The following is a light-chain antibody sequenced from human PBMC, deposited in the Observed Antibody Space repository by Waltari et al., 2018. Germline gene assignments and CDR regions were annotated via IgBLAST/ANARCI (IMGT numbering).Light chain of an antibody. Sequence: QTVVPQEPSLSVSPGGTVTLTCTLTPGSLSTTSYATWYQQTPGQAPRTLVYKGNSRSSGVPDRFSGSILGNKAALTITGAQADDECDYYCSLYMGSGIWVFGGGTKLTVL. CDR3: SLYMGSGIWV. CDR1: PGSLSTTSY. V-gene: IGLV8-61*01. J-gene: IGLJ3*02. CDR2: KGN.